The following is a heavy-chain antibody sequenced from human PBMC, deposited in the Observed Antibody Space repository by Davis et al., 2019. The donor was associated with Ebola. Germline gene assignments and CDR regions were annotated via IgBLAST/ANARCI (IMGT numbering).Heavy chain of an antibody. CDR2: IYPGDSDT. CDR3: ARPDIVGGIGGGFDY. Sequence: KVSCKGSGYSFTTYWIGWVRQMPGKGLEWMGLIYPGDSDTKYSPSFQGQVTISADKSISTAYLQWSSLKASDTAMYYCARPDIVGGIGGGFDYWGQGTLVTVSS. CDR1: GYSFTTYW. J-gene: IGHJ4*02. V-gene: IGHV5-51*01. D-gene: IGHD1-26*01.